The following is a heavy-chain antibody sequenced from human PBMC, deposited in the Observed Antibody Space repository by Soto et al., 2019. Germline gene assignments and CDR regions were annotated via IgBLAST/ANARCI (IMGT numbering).Heavy chain of an antibody. Sequence: PGGSLRLSCAASGFTFSSYWMSWVRQAPGKGLEWVANIKQDGSEKYYVDSVKGRFTISRDNAKNSLYLQMNSLRAEDTAVYYCERGWGYSYGLNWFDPWGQGTLVTVYS. CDR3: ERGWGYSYGLNWFDP. J-gene: IGHJ5*02. CDR2: IKQDGSEK. D-gene: IGHD5-18*01. CDR1: GFTFSSYW. V-gene: IGHV3-7*01.